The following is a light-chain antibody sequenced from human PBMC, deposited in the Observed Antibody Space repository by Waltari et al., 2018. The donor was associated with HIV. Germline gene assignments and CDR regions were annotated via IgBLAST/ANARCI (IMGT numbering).Light chain of an antibody. V-gene: IGKV1-12*01. CDR2: AAS. J-gene: IGKJ5*01. Sequence: DIQMTQSPSSVSASDGDRVTITCRASQDISSWLVWYQQKPGKAPKLLIQAASILQSGVPSRFSGSGSGTDFTLTINSLQAGDFATYYCQQADRIPITFGQGTRLEIK. CDR3: QQADRIPIT. CDR1: QDISSW.